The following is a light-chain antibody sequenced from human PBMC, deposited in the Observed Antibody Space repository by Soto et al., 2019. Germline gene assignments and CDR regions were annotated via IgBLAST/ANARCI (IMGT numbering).Light chain of an antibody. J-gene: IGLJ1*01. CDR3: QSYDRSLSDFV. CDR2: ANT. Sequence: QTVVTQPPSVSGAPGQRVTISCTGSSSNIGAGYDVHWYQHLAGTAPKLLIYANTNRPSGGPARFSGSKSGTSASLAITGLLADDEADYYCQSYDRSLSDFVFGSGTKLTVL. V-gene: IGLV1-40*01. CDR1: SSNIGAGYD.